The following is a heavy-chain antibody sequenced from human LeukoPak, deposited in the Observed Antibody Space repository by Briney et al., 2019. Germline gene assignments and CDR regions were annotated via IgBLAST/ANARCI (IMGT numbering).Heavy chain of an antibody. CDR1: GFTFSSYA. CDR2: ISYDGSNK. CDR3: ARATISVAYAFDI. J-gene: IGHJ3*02. V-gene: IGHV3-30-3*01. D-gene: IGHD6-19*01. Sequence: GGSLRLSCAASGFTFSSYAMHWVRQAPGKGLEWVAVISYDGSNKYYADSVKGRFTISRDNSKNTLYLQMNSLRAEDTAVYYCARATISVAYAFDIWGQGTMVTVSS.